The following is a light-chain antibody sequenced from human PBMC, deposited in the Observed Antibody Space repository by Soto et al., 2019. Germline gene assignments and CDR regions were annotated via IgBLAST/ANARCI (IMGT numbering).Light chain of an antibody. Sequence: QSVLTQPASVSGSPGQSITISCTGTSSDIGGYNYVSWYQQHPGKAPKLMISDVSNRPSGVSIRFSGSKSGNTASLTISGLQAADEADYYCSSYTSSSNLVVFGGGTKVTVL. CDR1: SSDIGGYNY. CDR2: DVS. J-gene: IGLJ2*01. CDR3: SSYTSSSNLVV. V-gene: IGLV2-14*01.